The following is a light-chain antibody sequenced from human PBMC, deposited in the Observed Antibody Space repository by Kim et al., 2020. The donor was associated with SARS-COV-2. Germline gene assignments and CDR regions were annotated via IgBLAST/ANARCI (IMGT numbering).Light chain of an antibody. Sequence: EVMMTQSPATLSVSPGERATLSCRASQSVSSNFAWYQQKPGQAPRLLIYDASIRATNIPARFSGSGSGTEFTLTINTLQSEDFAVYYCQQYNDWPRTFGQGTKVEIK. J-gene: IGKJ1*01. CDR3: QQYNDWPRT. CDR2: DAS. CDR1: QSVSSN. V-gene: IGKV3-15*01.